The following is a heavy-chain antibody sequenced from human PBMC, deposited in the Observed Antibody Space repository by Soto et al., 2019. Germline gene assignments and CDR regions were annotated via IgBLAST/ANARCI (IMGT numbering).Heavy chain of an antibody. CDR3: AHLPWKQLWPRAAVVY. V-gene: IGHV2-5*02. CDR1: GFSLSTSGVG. D-gene: IGHD5-18*01. Sequence: SGPTLVNPTQTLTLTCTFSGFSLSTSGVGVGWIRQPPGKALEWLGIIYWDDDKRYSPSLKSRVSITKDTSKNQLVLTMTNMDPVDAATYYCAHLPWKQLWPRAAVVYWGQGTPITFSS. J-gene: IGHJ4*02. CDR2: IYWDDDK.